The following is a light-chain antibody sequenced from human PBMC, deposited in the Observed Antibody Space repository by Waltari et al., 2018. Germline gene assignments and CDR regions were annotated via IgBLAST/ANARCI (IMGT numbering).Light chain of an antibody. CDR1: QSVSSN. CDR3: QQYHNWPPWT. Sequence: VMTQSPATLSVSPGDRATLSCRASQSVSSNLAWYQQKPGQAPRLLIYGSSTRATGIPARFSGSGSGTEFTLTISSMESEDTAVYYCQQYHNWPPWTFGQGTKVEIK. CDR2: GSS. V-gene: IGKV3-15*01. J-gene: IGKJ1*01.